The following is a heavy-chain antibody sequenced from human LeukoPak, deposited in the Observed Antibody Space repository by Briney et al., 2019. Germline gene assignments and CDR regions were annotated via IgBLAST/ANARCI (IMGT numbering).Heavy chain of an antibody. D-gene: IGHD3-22*01. CDR1: GFTFSSYA. Sequence: PGGSLRLSCAASGFTFSSYAMHWVRQAPGKGLEWVAGISYDGSNKYYADSVKGRFTISRDNSKNTLYLQMNSLRAEDTAVYYCARGLMIVVVNGPLLWGQGTLVTVSS. V-gene: IGHV3-30*04. CDR2: ISYDGSNK. CDR3: ARGLMIVVVNGPLL. J-gene: IGHJ4*02.